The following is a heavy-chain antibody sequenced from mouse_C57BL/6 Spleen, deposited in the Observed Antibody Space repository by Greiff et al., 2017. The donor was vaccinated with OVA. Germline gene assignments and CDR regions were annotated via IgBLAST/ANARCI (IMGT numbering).Heavy chain of an antibody. J-gene: IGHJ2*01. D-gene: IGHD4-1*01. Sequence: QVQLQQPGAELVMPGASVKLSCKASGYTFTSYWMHWVKQRPGQGLEWIGEIDPSDSYPNYNQKFKGKSTLTVDKSSSTAYMQLSSLTSEDSAVYYCARDGLGRTYFDYWGQGTTLTVSS. CDR1: GYTFTSYW. CDR2: IDPSDSYP. V-gene: IGHV1-69*01. CDR3: ARDGLGRTYFDY.